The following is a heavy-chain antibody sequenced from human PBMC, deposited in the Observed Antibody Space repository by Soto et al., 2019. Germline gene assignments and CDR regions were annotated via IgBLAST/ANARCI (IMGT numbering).Heavy chain of an antibody. J-gene: IGHJ5*02. CDR1: GGTFSSYA. D-gene: IGHD2-2*01. Sequence: QVQLVQSGAEVKKPGSSVKVSCKASGGTFSSYAISWVRQAPGQGLEWMGGIIPIFGTANYAQKFQGRVTMTADKSTSTAYMELSSLRSEDTAVYYCARVREEYQLLLGNGFDPWGQGTLVTVSS. CDR3: ARVREEYQLLLGNGFDP. V-gene: IGHV1-69*06. CDR2: IIPIFGTA.